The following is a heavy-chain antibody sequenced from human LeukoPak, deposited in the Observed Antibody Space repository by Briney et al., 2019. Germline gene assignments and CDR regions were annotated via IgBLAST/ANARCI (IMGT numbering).Heavy chain of an antibody. V-gene: IGHV3-13*01. CDR2: IGTAGDT. CDR1: GFTFSSSD. Sequence: GGSLRLSCAGSGFTFSSSDMHWVRHAAGKGLEWVSAIGTAGDTYYADSVKGRFTISRENAKNSLYLQMNSLRAGDTAVYYCARESMTVTTRYYWYFDLWGRGTLVTVSS. CDR3: ARESMTVTTRYYWYFDL. D-gene: IGHD4-17*01. J-gene: IGHJ2*01.